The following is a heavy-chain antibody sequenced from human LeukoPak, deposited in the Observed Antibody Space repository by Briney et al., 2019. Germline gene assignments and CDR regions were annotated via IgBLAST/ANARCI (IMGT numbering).Heavy chain of an antibody. CDR2: IYYSGST. D-gene: IGHD3-10*01. Sequence: TSETLSLTCTVSGGSISSYYWSWIRQPPGKGLEWIGYIYYSGSTNYNPSLKSRVTISVDTSKNQFSLKLSSVTAADTAVYYCASLAYYGSGSYYPYYYYMDVWGKGTTVTISS. J-gene: IGHJ6*03. V-gene: IGHV4-59*01. CDR1: GGSISSYY. CDR3: ASLAYYGSGSYYPYYYYMDV.